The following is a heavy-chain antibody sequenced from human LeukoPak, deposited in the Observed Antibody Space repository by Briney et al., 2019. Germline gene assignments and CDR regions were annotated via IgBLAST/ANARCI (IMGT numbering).Heavy chain of an antibody. J-gene: IGHJ4*02. Sequence: SETLSLTCTVSGGSTSSYYWSWIRQPPGKGLEWIGYIYYSGSTNYNPSLKSRVTISVDTSKNQFSLKLSSVTAADTAVYYCARDLDDYGRGSCFDYWGQGTLVTVSS. CDR2: IYYSGST. CDR1: GGSTSSYY. D-gene: IGHD3-16*01. V-gene: IGHV4-59*01. CDR3: ARDLDDYGRGSCFDY.